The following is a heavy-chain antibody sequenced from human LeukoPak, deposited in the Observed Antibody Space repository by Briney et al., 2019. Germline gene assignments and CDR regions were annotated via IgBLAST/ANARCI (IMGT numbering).Heavy chain of an antibody. CDR2: ISYDGSNK. CDR3: AKDPMHGEWLFDGSLRV. Sequence: PGRSLRLSCAASGFTFSSYGMHWVRQAPGKGLEWVAVISYDGSNKYYADSVKGRFTISRDNSKSTLYLQMNSLRAEDTAVYYCAKDPMHGEWLFDGSLRVWGQGTTVTVSS. CDR1: GFTFSSYG. D-gene: IGHD3-3*01. V-gene: IGHV3-30*18. J-gene: IGHJ6*02.